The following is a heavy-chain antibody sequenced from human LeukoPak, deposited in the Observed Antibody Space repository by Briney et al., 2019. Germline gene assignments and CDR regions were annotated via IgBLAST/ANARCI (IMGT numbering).Heavy chain of an antibody. J-gene: IGHJ4*02. D-gene: IGHD3-10*01. CDR3: AINKVGSSADY. CDR1: EYTFSDSGYY. Sequence: ASVKVSCKASEYTFSDSGYYIHWVRQAPGQGLERMGWMNCNSGGPNYAQKFQGRVTMTRDTSISTAYMELSSLKSDDTAVFYCAINKVGSSADYWGQGTLVTVST. CDR2: MNCNSGGP. V-gene: IGHV1-2*02.